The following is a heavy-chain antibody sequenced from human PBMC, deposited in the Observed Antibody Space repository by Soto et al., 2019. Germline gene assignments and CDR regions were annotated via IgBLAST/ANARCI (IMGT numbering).Heavy chain of an antibody. Sequence: PSETLSLTCAVSGGSISSGGYSWSWIRQPPGKGLEWIGYIYHSGSTYYNPSLKSRVTISVDRSKNQFSLKLSSVTAADTAVYYCPRGSRAARPNYYSGMDVWGQGTTVTVSS. V-gene: IGHV4-30-2*01. CDR1: GGSISSGGYS. J-gene: IGHJ6*02. CDR2: IYHSGST. CDR3: PRGSRAARPNYYSGMDV. D-gene: IGHD6-6*01.